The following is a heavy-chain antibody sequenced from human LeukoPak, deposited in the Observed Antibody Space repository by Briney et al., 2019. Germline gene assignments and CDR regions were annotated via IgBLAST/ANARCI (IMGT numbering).Heavy chain of an antibody. Sequence: GGSLRLSCAASGFTFSSYAMSWVRQAPGKGLAWVSAISGSGGSTYYADSVKGRFTISRDNSKNTLYLQMNSLRAEDTAVYYCAKSQTMVRGGPFDYWGQGTLVTVSS. CDR2: ISGSGGST. CDR3: AKSQTMVRGGPFDY. CDR1: GFTFSSYA. D-gene: IGHD3-10*01. V-gene: IGHV3-23*01. J-gene: IGHJ4*02.